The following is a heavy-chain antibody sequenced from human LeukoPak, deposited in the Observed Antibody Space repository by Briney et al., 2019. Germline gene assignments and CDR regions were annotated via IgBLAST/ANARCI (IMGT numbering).Heavy chain of an antibody. CDR2: IYYSGST. CDR3: AKDPMSTRFGELWDY. CDR1: GGSISSGGYY. J-gene: IGHJ4*02. Sequence: SQTLSLTCTVSGGSISSGGYYWSWIRQHPGKGLEWIGYIYYSGSTYYNPSLKSRVTISVDTSKNQFSLKLSSVTAADTAVYYCAKDPMSTRFGELWDYWGQGTLVTVSS. V-gene: IGHV4-31*03. D-gene: IGHD3-10*01.